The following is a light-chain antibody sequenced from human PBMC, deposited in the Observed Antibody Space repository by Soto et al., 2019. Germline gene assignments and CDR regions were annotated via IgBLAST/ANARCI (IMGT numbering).Light chain of an antibody. CDR2: GAS. J-gene: IGKJ4*01. Sequence: EIVMTQSPATLSGSPGERTTLSFRASQSVSSKLAWYQQKPGQAPRLLIYGASTRATGIPARFSGSGSGTEFTLTISSLQSEDFAVYYCQQYNNWPPLTFGGGTKVEIK. CDR3: QQYNNWPPLT. CDR1: QSVSSK. V-gene: IGKV3-15*01.